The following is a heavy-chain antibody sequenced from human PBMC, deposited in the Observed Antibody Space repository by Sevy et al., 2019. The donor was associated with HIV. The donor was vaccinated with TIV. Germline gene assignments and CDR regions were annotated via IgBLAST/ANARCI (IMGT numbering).Heavy chain of an antibody. D-gene: IGHD3-10*01. J-gene: IGHJ4*02. CDR1: GFTFSDYG. CDR3: ARDNLVPLMVSMVRGALSFYFDY. CDR2: IWYDGSNK. V-gene: IGHV3-33*01. Sequence: GGSLRLSCEASGFTFSDYGMHWVRQAPGKGLEWVAVIWYDGSNKYYADSVKGRFTISRDNSKNTLYLQMNSLRAEDTAVYYCARDNLVPLMVSMVRGALSFYFDYWGQGTLVTVSS.